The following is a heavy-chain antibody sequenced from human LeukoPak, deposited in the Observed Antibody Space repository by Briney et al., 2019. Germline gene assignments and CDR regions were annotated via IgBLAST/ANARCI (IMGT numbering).Heavy chain of an antibody. J-gene: IGHJ5*02. V-gene: IGHV3-23*01. CDR2: ISGSGGST. Sequence: GGSLRLSCAASGFTFSSYAMSWVRQAPGKGLEWVSAISGSGGSTYYADSVKGRFTISRDNSKNTLYLQMNSLRAEDTAVYYCAKDVPREYSSGGPRGFDPWGQGTLVTVSS. D-gene: IGHD6-19*01. CDR3: AKDVPREYSSGGPRGFDP. CDR1: GFTFSSYA.